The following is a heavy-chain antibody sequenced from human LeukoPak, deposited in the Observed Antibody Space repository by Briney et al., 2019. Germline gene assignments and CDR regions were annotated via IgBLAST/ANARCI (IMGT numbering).Heavy chain of an antibody. J-gene: IGHJ5*02. CDR1: GDSISSHY. D-gene: IGHD3-9*01. CDR2: IYYSGRI. Sequence: SETLSLTCTVSGDSISSHYWSWIRQPPGKGLEWIGYIYYSGRIKYNPSVKSRVTMSVDTSKNQFSLELTSVSPADAAVYYCARGLVIIPTNWFDPWGQGTLVTVSS. V-gene: IGHV4-59*11. CDR3: ARGLVIIPTNWFDP.